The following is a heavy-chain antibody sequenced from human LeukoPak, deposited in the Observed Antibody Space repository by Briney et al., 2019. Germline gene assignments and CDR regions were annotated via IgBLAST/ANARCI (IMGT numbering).Heavy chain of an antibody. CDR2: INPSGGST. CDR1: GYTFTSYY. CDR3: ARDMCSYTTYFDY. D-gene: IGHD2-2*02. J-gene: IGHJ4*02. Sequence: ASVKASCKASGYTFTSYYMHWVRQAPGQGLEWMGIINPSGGSTSYAQKFQGRVTMTRDTSTSAVYMELSSLRSEDTAVYYCARDMCSYTTYFDYWGQGTLVTVSS. V-gene: IGHV1-46*01.